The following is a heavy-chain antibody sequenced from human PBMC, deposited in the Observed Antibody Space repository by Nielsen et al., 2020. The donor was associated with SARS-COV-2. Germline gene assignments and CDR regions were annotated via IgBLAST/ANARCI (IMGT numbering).Heavy chain of an antibody. CDR2: IIPIFGTA. J-gene: IGHJ3*02. CDR3: ARSNRRSGSDAFDI. CDR1: EGTFSRYG. Sequence: SVKVSCKASEGTFSRYGISWVRQAPGQGLGWMGGIIPIFGTANYAQKFQGRVTITADKSTSTAYMELSSLRSEDTAVYYCARSNRRSGSDAFDIWGQGTMVTVSS. D-gene: IGHD3-3*01. V-gene: IGHV1-69*06.